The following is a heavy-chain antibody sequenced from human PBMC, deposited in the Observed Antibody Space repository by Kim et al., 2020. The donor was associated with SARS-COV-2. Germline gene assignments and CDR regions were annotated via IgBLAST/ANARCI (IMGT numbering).Heavy chain of an antibody. Sequence: SPSLKSRVSMSVNTSKNHFSLRLSSVTAADTAVYYCARQTVVTNSYYFDYWGQGTLVTVSS. V-gene: IGHV4-39*01. CDR3: ARQTVVTNSYYFDY. D-gene: IGHD2-2*01. J-gene: IGHJ4*02.